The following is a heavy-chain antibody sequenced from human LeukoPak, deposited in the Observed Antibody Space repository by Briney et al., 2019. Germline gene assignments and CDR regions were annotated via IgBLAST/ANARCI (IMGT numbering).Heavy chain of an antibody. CDR2: INPSGGST. CDR1: GYTFTSYY. D-gene: IGHD4-17*01. V-gene: IGHV1-46*03. CDR3: ASSVTTSYFDY. J-gene: IGHJ4*02. Sequence: GASVKVSCKASGYTFTSYYMYWVRQAPGQGLAWMGIINPSGGSTSYAQKFQGRVTMTRDTSTSTVYMELSSLRSEDTAVYYCASSVTTSYFDYWGQGTLVTVSS.